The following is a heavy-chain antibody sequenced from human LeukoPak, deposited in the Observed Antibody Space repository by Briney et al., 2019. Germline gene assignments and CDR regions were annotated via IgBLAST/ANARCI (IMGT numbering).Heavy chain of an antibody. D-gene: IGHD2-2*01. CDR3: AKALGGSTSCYGNI. J-gene: IGHJ3*02. CDR2: ISGSGGST. V-gene: IGHV3-23*01. Sequence: GGSLRLSCAASGFTFSSYAMSWVRQAPGKGLEWVSAISGSGGSTYYADSVKGRFTIARDNSKNTLYLQMNSLRAEDTAVYYCAKALGGSTSCYGNIWGQGTMVTVSS. CDR1: GFTFSSYA.